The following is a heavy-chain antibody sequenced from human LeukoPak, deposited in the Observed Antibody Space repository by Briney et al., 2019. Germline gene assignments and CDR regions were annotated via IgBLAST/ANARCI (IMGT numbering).Heavy chain of an antibody. CDR3: ARALNLLDPVTLDY. CDR1: GFTFTTFG. V-gene: IGHV3-48*01. D-gene: IGHD1-1*01. J-gene: IGHJ4*02. Sequence: GGSLRLSCAASGFTFTTFGMNWVRQAPGKGLEWLSYIYSSSTTIYYADSVRGRFTISRDNANNSLFLQMNSLRGEDTSVYYCARALNLLDPVTLDYWGQGTLVTVSS. CDR2: IYSSSTTI.